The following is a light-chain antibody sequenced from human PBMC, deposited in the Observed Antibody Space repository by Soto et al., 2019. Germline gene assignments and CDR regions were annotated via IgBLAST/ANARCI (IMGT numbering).Light chain of an antibody. V-gene: IGKV1-5*01. J-gene: IGKJ1*01. Sequence: DIQMTQSPSTLSASVGERVTITCRASQSVSNWLAWYQQKPGKAPKLLIYDVSSLESGVPSRFSGSGSVTEFILTISSLQPDDFATYYCQQYDSYSWTFDQGTKVEMK. CDR2: DVS. CDR3: QQYDSYSWT. CDR1: QSVSNW.